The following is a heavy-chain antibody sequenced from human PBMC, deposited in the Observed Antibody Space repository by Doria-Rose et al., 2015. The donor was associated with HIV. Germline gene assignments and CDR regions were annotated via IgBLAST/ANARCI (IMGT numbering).Heavy chain of an antibody. CDR2: IFSDDKR. V-gene: IGHV2-26*01. J-gene: IGHJ4*02. CDR1: GVSLSSPGMG. CDR3: ARIKSSRWYHKYYFDF. D-gene: IGHD6-13*01. Sequence: ESGPVLVKPTETLTLTCTVSGVSLSSPGMGVSWIRQPPRKALEWLANIFSDDKRSYKTSLKSRLTISRGTSKSQVVLTMTDMDPVDTATYYCARIKSSRWYHKYYFDFWGQGTLVIVSA.